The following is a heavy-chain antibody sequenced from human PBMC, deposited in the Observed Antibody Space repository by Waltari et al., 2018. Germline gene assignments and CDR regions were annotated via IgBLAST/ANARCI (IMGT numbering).Heavy chain of an antibody. CDR1: GFTFSSYS. J-gene: IGHJ3*02. D-gene: IGHD4-17*01. CDR3: ARTVTPNDAFDI. V-gene: IGHV3-21*01. Sequence: EVQLVESGGGLVKPGGSLRLSCAASGFTFSSYSMNWVRQAPGKGLEWVSSISSSSSYIYYAYSVKGRFTISRDNAKNSLYLQMNSLRAEDTAVYYCARTVTPNDAFDIWGQGTMVTVSS. CDR2: ISSSSSYI.